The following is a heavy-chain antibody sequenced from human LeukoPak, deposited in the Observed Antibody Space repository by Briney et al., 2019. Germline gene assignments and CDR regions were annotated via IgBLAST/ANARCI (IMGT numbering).Heavy chain of an antibody. CDR1: GFTFSSYW. J-gene: IGHJ6*04. D-gene: IGHD3-10*01. CDR3: ARDQNYYGSGSYAPYYYYGMDV. CDR2: INSDGNST. Sequence: GGSLRLSCAASGFTFSSYWMHWVRQAPGKGLVWVSRINSDGNSTSYADSVKGRFTISRDSAKNTLYLQMNSLRAEDTAVYYCARDQNYYGSGSYAPYYYYGMDVWGKGTTVTVSS. V-gene: IGHV3-74*01.